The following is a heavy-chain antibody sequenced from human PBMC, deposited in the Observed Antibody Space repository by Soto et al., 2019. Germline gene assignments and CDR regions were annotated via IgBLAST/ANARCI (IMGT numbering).Heavy chain of an antibody. J-gene: IGHJ6*02. CDR2: IFPGDAET. V-gene: IGHV5-51*01. CDR3: ATPGGFGMDV. Sequence: GESLKISCQGSGYNFANHWIGWVRHKAGKGLEWMGIIFPGDAETRYSPSFQGHITISADKSISTAYLRWSSLKASDTGMYYCATPGGFGMDVWGQGTTVTVSS. D-gene: IGHD5-12*01. CDR1: GYNFANHW.